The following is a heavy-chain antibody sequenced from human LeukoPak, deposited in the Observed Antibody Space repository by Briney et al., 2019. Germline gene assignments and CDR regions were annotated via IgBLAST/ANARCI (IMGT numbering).Heavy chain of an antibody. CDR3: ARDAYMITFGGVIPPDV. V-gene: IGHV4-61*02. D-gene: IGHD3-16*02. CDR1: GGSISSGSYY. CDR2: IYTSGST. J-gene: IGHJ6*04. Sequence: SETLSLTCTVSGGSISSGSYYWSWIRQPAGKGLEWIGRIYTSGSTNYNPSLKSRVTISVDTSKNQFSLKLSSVTAADTAVYYCARDAYMITFGGVIPPDVWGKGTTVTVSS.